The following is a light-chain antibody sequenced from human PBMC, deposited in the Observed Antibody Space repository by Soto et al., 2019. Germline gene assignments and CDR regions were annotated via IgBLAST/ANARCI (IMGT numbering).Light chain of an antibody. V-gene: IGLV3-21*04. CDR3: QVWDSSSDHVV. CDR2: YDN. J-gene: IGLJ2*01. CDR1: NIGSKS. Sequence: SYELTQPPSVSVAPGKTARITYGGNNIGSKSVHWYQQKPGQAPVLVIYYDNDRPSGIPERFSGSNSGNTATLTISRVEAGDEADYYCQVWDSSSDHVVFGGGTKLTAL.